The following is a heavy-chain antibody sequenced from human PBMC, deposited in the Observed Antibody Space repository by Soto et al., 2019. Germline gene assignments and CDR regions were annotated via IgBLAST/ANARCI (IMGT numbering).Heavy chain of an antibody. Sequence: ASVKVSCKGSGYSFRSYDITWVRQAPGQGLEWMGWVHPETGSTGYAQRFQGRVSMTSDTSRNTTYMELSDLRVEDTAVYYCARARVPADCIDTWGQGTLVTVSS. CDR3: ARARVPADCIDT. CDR1: GYSFRSYD. D-gene: IGHD2-21*02. J-gene: IGHJ5*02. CDR2: VHPETGST. V-gene: IGHV1-8*02.